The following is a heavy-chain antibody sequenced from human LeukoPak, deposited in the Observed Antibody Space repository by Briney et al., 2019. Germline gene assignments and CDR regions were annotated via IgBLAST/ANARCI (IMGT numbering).Heavy chain of an antibody. CDR3: ARAEAESYYDSSAFDI. J-gene: IGHJ3*02. V-gene: IGHV4-39*07. Sequence: SETLSLTCTVSGGSISSSSYYWGWIRQPPGKGLEWIGSIYYSGSTYYNPSLKSRVTISVDTSKNQFSLKLSSVTAADTAVYYCARAEAESYYDSSAFDIWGQGTMVTVSS. D-gene: IGHD3-22*01. CDR2: IYYSGST. CDR1: GGSISSSSYY.